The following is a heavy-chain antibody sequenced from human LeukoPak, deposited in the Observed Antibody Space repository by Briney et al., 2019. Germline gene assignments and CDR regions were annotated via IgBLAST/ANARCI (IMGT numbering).Heavy chain of an antibody. D-gene: IGHD6-13*01. CDR1: GYTFTSYG. V-gene: IGHV1-69*04. J-gene: IGHJ4*02. CDR2: IIPILGIA. Sequence: ASVKVSCKASGYTFTSYGISWVRQAPGQGLEWMGRIIPILGIANYAQKFQGRVTITADKSTSTAYMELSSLRSEDTAVYYCARGGIFIAAAPGFDYWGQGTLVTVSS. CDR3: ARGGIFIAAAPGFDY.